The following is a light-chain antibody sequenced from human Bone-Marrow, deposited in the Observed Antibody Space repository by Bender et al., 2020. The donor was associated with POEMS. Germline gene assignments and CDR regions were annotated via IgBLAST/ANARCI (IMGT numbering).Light chain of an antibody. J-gene: IGLJ2*01. CDR1: SGSIDSNY. CDR2: EDS. CDR3: QSFDSTNQI. V-gene: IGLV6-57*03. Sequence: MLTQSHSVSESPGKTVTISCTRTSGSIDSNYVQWYQQRPGSAPTTVIYEDSQRPSGVPDRFSGSIDSSSNSASLTISGLTTEDEADYYCQSFDSTNQIFGGGTKLTVL.